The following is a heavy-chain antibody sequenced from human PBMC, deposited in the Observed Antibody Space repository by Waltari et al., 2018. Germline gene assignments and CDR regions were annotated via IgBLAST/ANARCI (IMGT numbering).Heavy chain of an antibody. D-gene: IGHD4-17*01. CDR2: IIPIFGTA. CDR1: GGTFSSYA. V-gene: IGHV1-69*01. Sequence: QVQLVQSGAEVKKPGSSVKVSCKAYGGTFSSYAISWVRQAPGQGLEWMGVIIPIFGTANYAQKFQGRVTITADESTSTAYMELSSLRSEDTAVYYCAREEVNGDYPVNYFDYWGQGTLVTVSS. J-gene: IGHJ4*02. CDR3: AREEVNGDYPVNYFDY.